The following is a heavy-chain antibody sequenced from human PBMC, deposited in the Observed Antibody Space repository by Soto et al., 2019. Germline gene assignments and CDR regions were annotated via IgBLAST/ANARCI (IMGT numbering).Heavy chain of an antibody. CDR2: ISYDGSNK. J-gene: IGHJ6*02. CDR3: ARVPHDYYDSSGYYYYYCYGMDV. CDR1: GFTFSSYA. V-gene: IGHV3-30-3*01. D-gene: IGHD3-22*01. Sequence: GGSLRLSCAASGFTFSSYAMHWVRQAPGKGLEWVAVISYDGSNKYYADSVKGRFTISRDNSKNTLYLQMNSLRAEDTAVYYCARVPHDYYDSSGYYYYYCYGMDVWGQGTTVTVSS.